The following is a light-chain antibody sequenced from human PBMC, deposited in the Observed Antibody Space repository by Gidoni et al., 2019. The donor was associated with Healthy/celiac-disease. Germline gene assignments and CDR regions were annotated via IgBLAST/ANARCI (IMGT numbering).Light chain of an antibody. CDR2: DAS. Sequence: EIVLTQSPATLSLSPGERATLSCRASQSVSSYLAWYQQKPGQAPRLLIYDASNRATGIPARFSGSGSGTDFTLTISSLDPEDFAVYYCQRRSNWPTFGGGTKVEIK. CDR3: QRRSNWPT. J-gene: IGKJ4*01. V-gene: IGKV3-11*01. CDR1: QSVSSY.